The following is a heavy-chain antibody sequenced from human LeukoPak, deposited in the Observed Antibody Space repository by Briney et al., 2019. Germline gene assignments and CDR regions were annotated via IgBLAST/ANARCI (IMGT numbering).Heavy chain of an antibody. CDR2: IGTAGVT. Sequence: GGSLRLSCAASGFTFSSYDMHWVRQATGKGLEWVSAIGTAGVTYYPGSVKGRFTISRENAKNSLYLQMNSLRAGDTAVYYCARAVNRELDYWGQGTLVTVSS. V-gene: IGHV3-13*01. J-gene: IGHJ4*02. D-gene: IGHD1-26*01. CDR1: GFTFSSYD. CDR3: ARAVNRELDY.